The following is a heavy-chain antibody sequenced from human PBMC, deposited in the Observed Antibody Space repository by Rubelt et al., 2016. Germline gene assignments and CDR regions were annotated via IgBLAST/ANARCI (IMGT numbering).Heavy chain of an antibody. CDR2: IFYTWPT. D-gene: IGHD1-1*01. CDR1: GGSISGSDYY. Sequence: QLQLQESGPGLVKPSETLSLTCSVSGGSISGSDYYWGWIRQSPGKGLEWIASIFYTWPTYYNPSAKNRVTISLETSKNQFSVKGNSVTAAEAAVYYCAAHNPFGDYYYHDIDVWGKGTRVTVSS. CDR3: AAHNPFGDYYYHDIDV. V-gene: IGHV4-39*07. J-gene: IGHJ6*04.